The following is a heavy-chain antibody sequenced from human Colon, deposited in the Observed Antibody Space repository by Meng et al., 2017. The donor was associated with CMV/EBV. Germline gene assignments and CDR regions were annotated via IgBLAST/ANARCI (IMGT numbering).Heavy chain of an antibody. Sequence: QVLLLECGAAVQKPGASVTCSCKPSGYSFTSHGISCVRLATGQVLELRGWRSTYDESISYAQKLQGRVTLTTATSTSTAYMNLRSLRADDTAVHYCARHNDDNRPSQSPLARYFHYWGQGTLVTVSS. V-gene: IGHV1-18*01. CDR2: RSTYDESI. J-gene: IGHJ4*02. CDR3: ARHNDDNRPSQSPLARYFHY. CDR1: GYSFTSHG. D-gene: IGHD3-22*01.